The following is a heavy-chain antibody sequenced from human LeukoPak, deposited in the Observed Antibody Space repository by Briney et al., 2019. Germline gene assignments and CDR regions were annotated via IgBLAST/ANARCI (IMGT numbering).Heavy chain of an antibody. D-gene: IGHD6-19*01. V-gene: IGHV3-48*01. J-gene: IGHJ5*02. CDR3: AREYSSGWSLRGGFDP. CDR1: GFTFSSYS. Sequence: PGGSLRLSCAASGFTFSSYSMNWVRQAPGKGLEWVSYISSSSTIYYADSVKGRFTISRDNAKNSLYLQMNSLRAEDTAVYYCAREYSSGWSLRGGFDPWGQGTLVTVSS. CDR2: ISSSSTI.